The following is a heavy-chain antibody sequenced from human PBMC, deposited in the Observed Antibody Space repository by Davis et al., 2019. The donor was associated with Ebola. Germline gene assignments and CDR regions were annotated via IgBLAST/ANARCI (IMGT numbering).Heavy chain of an antibody. CDR1: GGSISSSNW. CDR2: IYHSGST. J-gene: IGHJ3*02. V-gene: IGHV4-4*02. CDR3: AASVTGGAFDI. Sequence: MPSETLSLTCAVSGGSISSSNWWSWVRQPPGKGLEWIGEIYHSGSTNYNPSLKSRATISVDKSKNQSSLKLSSVTAADTAVYYCAASVTGGAFDIWGQGTMVTVSS. D-gene: IGHD2-21*02.